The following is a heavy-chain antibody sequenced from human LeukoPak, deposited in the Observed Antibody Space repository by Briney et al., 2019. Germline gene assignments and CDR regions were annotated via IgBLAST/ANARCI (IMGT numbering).Heavy chain of an antibody. D-gene: IGHD1-26*01. CDR1: GGSISSSSYY. Sequence: SETLSLTCTVSGGSISSSSYYWGWIRQPPGKGLEWIGSIYYSGSTYYNPSLKSRVTIPVDTSKNQFSLKLSSVTAADTAVYYCAKLPIVGATSSAFDIWGQGTMVTVSS. V-gene: IGHV4-39*01. CDR3: AKLPIVGATSSAFDI. CDR2: IYYSGST. J-gene: IGHJ3*02.